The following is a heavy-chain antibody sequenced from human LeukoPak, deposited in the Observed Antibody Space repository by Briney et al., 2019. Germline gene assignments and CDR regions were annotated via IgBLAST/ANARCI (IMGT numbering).Heavy chain of an antibody. V-gene: IGHV4-38-2*01. CDR1: GFTFTTYA. Sequence: GSLRLSCAASGFTFTTYAMNWVRQAPGKGLEWIGSMYHSGSTYYNPSLKSRVTISVDTSKNQVSLKLTSVTAADSAVYYCARLRRGSGSPYYFDYWGQGTLVTVSS. CDR2: MYHSGST. CDR3: ARLRRGSGSPYYFDY. D-gene: IGHD6-19*01. J-gene: IGHJ4*02.